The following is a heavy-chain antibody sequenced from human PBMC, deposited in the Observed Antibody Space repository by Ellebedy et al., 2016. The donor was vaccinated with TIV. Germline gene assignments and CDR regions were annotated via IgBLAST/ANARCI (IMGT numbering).Heavy chain of an antibody. CDR3: ARGRYYYGAGSSNWFDP. D-gene: IGHD3-10*01. J-gene: IGHJ5*02. V-gene: IGHV4-34*01. CDR1: GGSFSGYY. CDR2: INASGTT. Sequence: SETLSLXXGVYGGSFSGYYWTWIRQSPGKGLEWIAEINASGTTNYNPSLKSRVTISIETTNNQVSLSLTSVTAADTAVYFCARGRYYYGAGSSNWFDPWGQGTLVTVSS.